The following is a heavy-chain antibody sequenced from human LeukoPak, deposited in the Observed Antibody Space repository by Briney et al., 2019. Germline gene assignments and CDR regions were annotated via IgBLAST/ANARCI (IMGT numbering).Heavy chain of an antibody. Sequence: GGSLRLSCAASGFTFSSYAMSWVRQAPGEGLEWVSAISGSGGSTYYADSVKGRFTISRDNSKNTLYLQMNSLRAEDTAVYYCARYCGGDCYPRGAFDIWGQGTMVTVSS. CDR3: ARYCGGDCYPRGAFDI. CDR2: ISGSGGST. CDR1: GFTFSSYA. J-gene: IGHJ3*02. D-gene: IGHD2-21*02. V-gene: IGHV3-23*01.